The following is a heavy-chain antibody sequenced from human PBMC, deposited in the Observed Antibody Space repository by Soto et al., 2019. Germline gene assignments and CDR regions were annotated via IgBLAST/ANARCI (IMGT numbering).Heavy chain of an antibody. V-gene: IGHV3-48*01. CDR3: ARDLGTRDWLPSDYFDY. J-gene: IGHJ4*02. Sequence: GGSLRLSCAASGFTFSSYSMNWVRQAPGKGLEWVSYISSSSSTIYYADSVKGRFTISRDNAKNSLYLQMNSLRAEDTAVYYCARDLGTRDWLPSDYFDYWGQGTLVTVSS. CDR1: GFTFSSYS. CDR2: ISSSSSTI. D-gene: IGHD3-9*01.